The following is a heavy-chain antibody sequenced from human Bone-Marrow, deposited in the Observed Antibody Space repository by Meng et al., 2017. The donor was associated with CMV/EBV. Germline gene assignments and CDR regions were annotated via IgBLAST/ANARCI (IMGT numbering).Heavy chain of an antibody. CDR1: GFTFSSYA. J-gene: IGHJ4*02. D-gene: IGHD3-3*01. CDR3: ARDLHDFWSGYYRPGFDY. CDR2: ISYDGTNK. V-gene: IGHV3-30*04. Sequence: GESLKISCAASGFTFSSYAMHWVRQAPGKGLEWLAVISYDGTNKYTADSVRGRLTVSRDNSKNTLYLRMNSLTVDDTAVYYCARDLHDFWSGYYRPGFDYWGQGTLVTVSS.